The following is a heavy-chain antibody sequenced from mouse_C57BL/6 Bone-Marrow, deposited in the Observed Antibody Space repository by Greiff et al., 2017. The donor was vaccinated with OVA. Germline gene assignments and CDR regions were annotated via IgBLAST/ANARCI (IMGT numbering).Heavy chain of an antibody. D-gene: IGHD2-3*01. J-gene: IGHJ2*01. CDR1: GYAFSSSW. V-gene: IGHV1-82*01. Sequence: QVQLQQSGPELVKPGASVKISCKASGYAFSSSWMNWVKQRPGKGLEWIGRIYPGDGDTNYNGKFKGKATLTADKSSSTAYMQLSSLTSEDSAVXFCARHEDGYYAYYFDYGGQGTTLTVSS. CDR3: ARHEDGYYAYYFDY. CDR2: IYPGDGDT.